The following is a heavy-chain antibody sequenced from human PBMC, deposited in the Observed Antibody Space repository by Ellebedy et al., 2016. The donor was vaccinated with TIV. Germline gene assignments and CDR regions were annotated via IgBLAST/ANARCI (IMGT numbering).Heavy chain of an antibody. Sequence: SVKVSXXASGGTFSSYAISWVRQAPGQGLEWMGGIIPIFGTANYAQKFQGRVTMTRDTSTSTVYMELSSLRSEDTAVYYCARELVGAKAPLGAFDIWGQGTMVTVSS. CDR1: GGTFSSYA. V-gene: IGHV1-69*05. D-gene: IGHD1-26*01. CDR3: ARELVGAKAPLGAFDI. J-gene: IGHJ3*02. CDR2: IIPIFGTA.